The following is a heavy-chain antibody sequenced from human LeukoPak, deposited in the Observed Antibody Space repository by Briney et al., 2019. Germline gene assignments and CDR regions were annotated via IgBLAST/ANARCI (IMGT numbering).Heavy chain of an antibody. CDR2: IYYSGST. J-gene: IGHJ4*02. CDR3: ARDRVTMGFDY. Sequence: LETLSLTCTVSGGSISSYYWSWIRQPPGKGLEWIGYIYYSGSTNYNPSLKSRVTISVDTSKNQFSLKLSSVTAADTAVYYCARDRVTMGFDYWGQGTLVTVSS. CDR1: GGSISSYY. D-gene: IGHD3-10*01. V-gene: IGHV4-59*01.